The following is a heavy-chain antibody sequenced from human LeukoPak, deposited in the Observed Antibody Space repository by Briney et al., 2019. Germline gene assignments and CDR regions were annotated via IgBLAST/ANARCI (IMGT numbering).Heavy chain of an antibody. CDR2: INHSGST. V-gene: IGHV4-34*01. CDR1: GGSFSDYY. J-gene: IGHJ5*02. Sequence: SETLSLTCAVYGGSFSDYYWSWIRQPPGKGLEWIGEINHSGSTNYNPSLRSRVTMSVDTSKNQFSLKLSSVTAADTAVYYCAQGHDYGDYLNWFDPWGQGTLVTVSS. D-gene: IGHD4-17*01. CDR3: AQGHDYGDYLNWFDP.